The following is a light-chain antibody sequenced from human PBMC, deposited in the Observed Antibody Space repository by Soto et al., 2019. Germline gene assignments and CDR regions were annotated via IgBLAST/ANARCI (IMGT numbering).Light chain of an antibody. Sequence: QSALTQPASVSGSPGQSITISCTGTTSDVGSYNLFSWYQQYPGKAPKLMIYEGSKRPSGVSNRFSGSKSGNTASLTISILQAEDEADYYCCSYAGSSTYVFGTGTKLTVL. CDR1: TSDVGSYNL. CDR3: CSYAGSSTYV. J-gene: IGLJ1*01. V-gene: IGLV2-23*01. CDR2: EGS.